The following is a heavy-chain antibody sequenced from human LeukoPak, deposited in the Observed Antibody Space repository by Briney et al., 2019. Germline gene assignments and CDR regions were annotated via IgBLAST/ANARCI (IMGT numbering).Heavy chain of an antibody. V-gene: IGHV1-2*02. D-gene: IGHD3-22*01. J-gene: IGHJ4*02. CDR2: INPNNGGT. Sequence: GASVKVSCKASGYTFTGYYMHWVRQAPGQGLEWMGWINPNNGGTNYAQKFQGRVTMTRDTSISTAYMELSRLRSDDTAVYYCARDQAGSLEPTMIVVVILDYWGQGTLVTVSS. CDR3: ARDQAGSLEPTMIVVVILDY. CDR1: GYTFTGYY.